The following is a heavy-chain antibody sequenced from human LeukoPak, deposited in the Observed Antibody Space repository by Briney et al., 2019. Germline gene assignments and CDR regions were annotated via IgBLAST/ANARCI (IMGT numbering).Heavy chain of an antibody. CDR3: ARDSPYSSGWYDGRYFDY. V-gene: IGHV1-18*01. CDR2: ISAYNGNT. D-gene: IGHD6-19*01. CDR1: GYTFTSYG. Sequence: GASVKVSCKASGYTFTSYGISWVRQAPGQGLEWMGWISAYNGNTNYAQKLQGRVTMTTDTSTSTAYMGPRSLRSDDTALYYCARDSPYSSGWYDGRYFDYWGQGTLVTVSS. J-gene: IGHJ4*02.